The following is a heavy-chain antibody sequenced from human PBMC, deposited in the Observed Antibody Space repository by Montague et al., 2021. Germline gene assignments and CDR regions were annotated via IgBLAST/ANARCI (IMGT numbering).Heavy chain of an antibody. CDR3: ARQGFYESGGFFI. CDR1: GDSINGWY. J-gene: IGHJ4*02. V-gene: IGHV4-59*01. CDR2: VFYSGAT. D-gene: IGHD3-22*01. Sequence: SETLSLTCSVSGDSINGWYWSWTRQPPGKGLEWIGSVFYSGATNYNPSLKSRVTMSADTSKNQVFLKVNSVTAADTAVYYCARQGFYESGGFFIWGLGTLVTVSS.